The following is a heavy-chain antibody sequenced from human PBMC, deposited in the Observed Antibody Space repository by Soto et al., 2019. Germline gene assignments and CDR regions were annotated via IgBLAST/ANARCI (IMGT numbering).Heavy chain of an antibody. Sequence: PGGSLRLSCAASGFTFSSYSMNWVRQAPGKGLEWVSSISSSSSYIYYADSVKGRFTISRDNAKNSLYLQMNSLRAEDTAVYYCARGFDSGDYSFTFDYWGQGTLVTVSS. J-gene: IGHJ4*02. CDR1: GFTFSSYS. V-gene: IGHV3-21*01. CDR2: ISSSSSYI. CDR3: ARGFDSGDYSFTFDY. D-gene: IGHD4-17*01.